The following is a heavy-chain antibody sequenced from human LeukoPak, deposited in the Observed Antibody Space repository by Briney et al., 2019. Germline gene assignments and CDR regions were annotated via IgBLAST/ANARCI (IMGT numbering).Heavy chain of an antibody. CDR3: ASSSYGDYRYYYYYYMDV. Sequence: SETLSRTCTVSGGSISSSSYYWGWLRQPPGKGLEWIGSIYHSGSTYYNPSLKSRVTISVDTSKNQFSLKLSSVTAADTAVYYSASSSYGDYRYYYYYYMDVWGKGTTVTVSS. J-gene: IGHJ6*03. D-gene: IGHD4-17*01. CDR2: IYHSGST. V-gene: IGHV4-39*01. CDR1: GGSISSSSYY.